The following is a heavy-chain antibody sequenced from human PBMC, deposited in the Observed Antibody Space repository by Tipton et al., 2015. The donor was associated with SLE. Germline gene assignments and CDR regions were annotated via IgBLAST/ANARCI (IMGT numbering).Heavy chain of an antibody. V-gene: IGHV4-59*01. J-gene: IGHJ6*03. D-gene: IGHD3-3*02. Sequence: TLSLTCYVSGGSIRSSYWSWVRQPPGKALEWIGYIHYSGNTNHNPSLKSRVTISVDTSKNQFSLILRSVTAADTAVYYCARETEALAAPYMDVWGKGTTVTVSS. CDR3: ARETEALAAPYMDV. CDR2: IHYSGNT. CDR1: GGSIRSSY.